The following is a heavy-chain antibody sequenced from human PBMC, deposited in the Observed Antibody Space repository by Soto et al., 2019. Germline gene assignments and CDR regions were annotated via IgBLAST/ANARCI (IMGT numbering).Heavy chain of an antibody. J-gene: IGHJ4*02. D-gene: IGHD6-13*01. Sequence: SETLSLTCAVSGGSISSSNWWSWVHQPPGKGLEWIGEIYHSGSTNYNPSLKSRVTISVDKSKNQFSLKLSSVTAADTAVYYCARNSIAAAGMASFDYWGQGTLVTVSS. CDR2: IYHSGST. V-gene: IGHV4-4*02. CDR3: ARNSIAAAGMASFDY. CDR1: GGSISSSNW.